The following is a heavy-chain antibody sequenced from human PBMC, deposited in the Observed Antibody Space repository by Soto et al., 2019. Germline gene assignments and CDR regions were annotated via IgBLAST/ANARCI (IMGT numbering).Heavy chain of an antibody. V-gene: IGHV4-39*01. CDR1: GGSISSSSYS. Sequence: SETLSLTCTVSGGSISSSSYSWGWIRQPPGKGLEWIGSIYYSGSTYHNPSLKSRVTISVDTSKNQFSLKLSSVTAADTAVYYCARPSSSLYYYYGMDVWGQGTTVTVSS. CDR2: IYYSGST. J-gene: IGHJ6*02. CDR3: ARPSSSLYYYYGMDV. D-gene: IGHD6-13*01.